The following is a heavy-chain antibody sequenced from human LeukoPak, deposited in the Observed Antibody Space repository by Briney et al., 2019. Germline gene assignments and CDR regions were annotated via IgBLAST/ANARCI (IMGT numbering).Heavy chain of an antibody. CDR1: GFTVSTNY. Sequence: GGSLRLSWAASGFTVSTNYMSWVRQAPGKGLEWVSVTYSGGSTHYADYVKGRFNISRDNSKNTLYLQMNSLRAEDTAVYYCARNGYSSGWYRNWGQGTLVTVSS. CDR2: TYSGGST. J-gene: IGHJ4*02. CDR3: ARNGYSSGWYRN. V-gene: IGHV3-53*01. D-gene: IGHD6-19*01.